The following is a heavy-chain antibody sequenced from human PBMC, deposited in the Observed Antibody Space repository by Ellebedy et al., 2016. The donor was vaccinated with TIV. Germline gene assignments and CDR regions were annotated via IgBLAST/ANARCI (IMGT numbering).Heavy chain of an antibody. CDR1: GETSSNPF. J-gene: IGHJ4*02. V-gene: IGHV4-34*01. CDR2: ITHAGNI. Sequence: GSLRLXCAVHGETSSNPFWTWIRQPPGKGLEWLGEITHAGNINYNPSLKSRVTISLDTSKKTQFSLNLSSVTAADTAVYFCARGFPAAWELAGAWGQGTLVTVS. CDR3: ARGFPAAWELAGA. D-gene: IGHD1-26*01.